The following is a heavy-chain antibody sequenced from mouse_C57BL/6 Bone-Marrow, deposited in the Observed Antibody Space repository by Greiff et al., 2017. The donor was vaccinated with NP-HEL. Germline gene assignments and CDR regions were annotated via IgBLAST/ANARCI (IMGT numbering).Heavy chain of an antibody. J-gene: IGHJ3*01. V-gene: IGHV1-63*01. CDR3: ARWSYSNGFAY. D-gene: IGHD2-5*01. Sequence: QVQLQQSGAELVRPGTSVKMSCKASGYTFTNYWIGWAKQRPGHGLEWIGDIYPGGGYTNYNEKFKGKATLTADKSSSTVYMQFSSLTSEDSAIYYCARWSYSNGFAYWGQGTLVTVSA. CDR1: GYTFTNYW. CDR2: IYPGGGYT.